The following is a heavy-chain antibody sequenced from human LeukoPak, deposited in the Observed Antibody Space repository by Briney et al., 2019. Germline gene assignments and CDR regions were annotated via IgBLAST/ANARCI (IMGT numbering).Heavy chain of an antibody. CDR2: INHSGST. CDR1: GGSFSGYY. D-gene: IGHD6-13*01. V-gene: IGHV4-34*01. J-gene: IGHJ4*02. Sequence: SETLSLTCAVYGGSFSGYYWSWIRQPPGKGLEWIGEINHSGSTNCNPSLKSRVTISVDTSKNQFSLKLSSVTAADTAVYYCARAAAAGGHYFDYWGQGTLVTVSS. CDR3: ARAAAAGGHYFDY.